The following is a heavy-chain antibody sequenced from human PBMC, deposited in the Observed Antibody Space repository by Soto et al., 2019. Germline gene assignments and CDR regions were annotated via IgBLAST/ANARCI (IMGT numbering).Heavy chain of an antibody. CDR1: GFTFINYA. Sequence: EVQLLESGGDSVQPGGSVRLSCAGSGFTFINYAMNWVRPAPGKGLEWVSTISGGGDATFFADSVRGRFTFSRDNSKNTVTLQMNSLGVDDTAGYYCARKVVGSTSLPDYWYFQLWGRGTLVTVSS. D-gene: IGHD2-21*01. CDR3: ARKVVGSTSLPDYWYFQL. V-gene: IGHV3-23*01. CDR2: ISGGGDAT. J-gene: IGHJ2*01.